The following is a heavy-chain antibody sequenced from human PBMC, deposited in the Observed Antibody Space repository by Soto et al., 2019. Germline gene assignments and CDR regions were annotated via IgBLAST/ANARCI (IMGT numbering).Heavy chain of an antibody. V-gene: IGHV3-23*01. CDR1: GSTLSSYA. CDR2: ISGSGGST. CDR3: AKDLEPRYYYYYYGMDV. Sequence: PGGSLRLSCAASGSTLSSYAMSWVRQAPGKGLEWVSAISGSGGSTYYADSVKGRFTISRDNSKNTLYLQMNSLRAEDTAVYYCAKDLEPRYYYYYYGMDVWGQGTTVTVS. J-gene: IGHJ6*02. D-gene: IGHD1-1*01.